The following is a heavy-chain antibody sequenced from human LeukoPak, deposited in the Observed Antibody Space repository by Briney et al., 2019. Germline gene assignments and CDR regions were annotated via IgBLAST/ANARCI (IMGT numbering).Heavy chain of an antibody. Sequence: SETLSLTCTVSGGSVSSTTYYWSWIRQPPGKGLEWIASINYSGSTYYNPSLKSRVTISVDTPENQFSLKLNSVTAADTAVYYCVRGANRYDPWGQGTLVTVSS. V-gene: IGHV4-39*07. J-gene: IGHJ5*02. CDR1: GGSVSSTTYY. CDR3: VRGANRYDP. CDR2: INYSGST.